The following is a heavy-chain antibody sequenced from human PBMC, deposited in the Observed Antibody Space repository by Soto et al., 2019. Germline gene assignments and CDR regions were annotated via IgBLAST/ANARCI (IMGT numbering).Heavy chain of an antibody. CDR3: ARVVAAAGTYYYYYMDV. V-gene: IGHV3-66*01. CDR1: GFTVSSNY. CDR2: IDSGGST. Sequence: PXXSLILSCAASGFTVSSNYMGWVPQAPGKGLEWVSVIDSGGSTYYADSVKGRFTISRDNSKNTLYLQMNSLRAEETAVYYCARVVAAAGTYYYYYMDVWGKGNTVTSP. J-gene: IGHJ6*03. D-gene: IGHD6-13*01.